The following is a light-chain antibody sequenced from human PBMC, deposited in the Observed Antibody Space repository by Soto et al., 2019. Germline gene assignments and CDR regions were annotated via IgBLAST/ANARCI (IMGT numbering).Light chain of an antibody. Sequence: TMITQSQLSLSVTPGEPSSISCRSSQSLLHSSGYNYLDWYLQKPRQSTQLLIYLASKRASGVPDRFSGSGSGTDFTLKISRVEAEDVGLYYCMQTLQTRTFGQGTKVDI. CDR2: LAS. CDR1: QSLLHSSGYNY. CDR3: MQTLQTRT. J-gene: IGKJ1*01. V-gene: IGKV2-28*01.